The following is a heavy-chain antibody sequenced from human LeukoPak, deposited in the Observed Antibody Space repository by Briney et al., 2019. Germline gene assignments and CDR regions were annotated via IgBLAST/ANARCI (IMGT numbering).Heavy chain of an antibody. CDR2: IIPIFGTA. D-gene: IGHD2-21*02. CDR1: GGTFSIYA. CDR3: ARGDHIVVVTAQYYFDY. V-gene: IGHV1-69*13. Sequence: SVKVSCKASGGTFSIYAISWVRQAPGQGLEWMGGIIPIFGTANYAQKFQGRVTITADESTSTAYMELSSLRSEDTAVYYCARGDHIVVVTAQYYFDYWGQGTLVTVSS. J-gene: IGHJ4*02.